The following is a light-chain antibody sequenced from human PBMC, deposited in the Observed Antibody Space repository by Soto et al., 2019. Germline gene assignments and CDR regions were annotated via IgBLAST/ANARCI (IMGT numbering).Light chain of an antibody. CDR2: DAS. Sequence: EIVLTQSPATLSLSPGERATLSCRASQSVSSYLAWYQQKPGQAPRLLIYDASNRATGIPARFSGSGSGTDFTPTISSLEPEDFAAYYCQQGTKWPPWTFGQGTKVDIK. CDR3: QQGTKWPPWT. J-gene: IGKJ1*01. CDR1: QSVSSY. V-gene: IGKV3-11*01.